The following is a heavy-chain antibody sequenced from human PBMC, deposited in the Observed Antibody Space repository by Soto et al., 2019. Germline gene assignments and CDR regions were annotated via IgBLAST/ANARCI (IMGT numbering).Heavy chain of an antibody. V-gene: IGHV1-69*04. Sequence: SVKVSCKASGGTFSSYTISWVRQSPGQGLEWMGRIIPILGIANYAQKFQGRVTITADKSTSTAYMELSSLRSEDTAVYYCARDLGRSSYMDVWGKGTTVTVSS. D-gene: IGHD3-10*01. J-gene: IGHJ6*03. CDR2: IIPILGIA. CDR1: GGTFSSYT. CDR3: ARDLGRSSYMDV.